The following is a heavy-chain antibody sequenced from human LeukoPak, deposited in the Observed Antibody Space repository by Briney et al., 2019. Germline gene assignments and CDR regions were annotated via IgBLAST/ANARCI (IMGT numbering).Heavy chain of an antibody. CDR2: TNGDGSST. Sequence: RGSLRLSCAASGFTFSSYWMHWVRHAPGKGLVCVSRTNGDGSSTRYADSVKGRFTISRDNAKNTLYLQMNSLRAEDTAVYYCARVSGGNSNYDYWGQGTLVTVSS. V-gene: IGHV3-74*01. D-gene: IGHD4-23*01. CDR1: GFTFSSYW. CDR3: ARVSGGNSNYDY. J-gene: IGHJ4*02.